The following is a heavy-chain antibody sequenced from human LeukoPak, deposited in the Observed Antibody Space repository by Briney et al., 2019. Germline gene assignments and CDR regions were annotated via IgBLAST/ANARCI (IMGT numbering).Heavy chain of an antibody. D-gene: IGHD2-15*01. J-gene: IGHJ4*02. V-gene: IGHV1-46*01. CDR2: INPSDDST. Sequence: ASVKVSCKASGYTFTSYFILWVRRAPGQGLEWMGIINPSDDSTSYARRIQGRVTMTRDTSTSTVYMELSSLRSEDTAVYYCARVYCSRGNCYSPGDYWGQGPLVTVSS. CDR3: ARVYCSRGNCYSPGDY. CDR1: GYTFTSYF.